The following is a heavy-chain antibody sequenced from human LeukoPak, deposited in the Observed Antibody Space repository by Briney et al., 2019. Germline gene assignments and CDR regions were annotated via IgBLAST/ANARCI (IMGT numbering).Heavy chain of an antibody. CDR2: IYYSGST. J-gene: IGHJ6*03. CDR1: GGSISSRSYY. Sequence: SETLSLTCTVSGGSISSRSYYWGWIRQPPGKGLEWIGIIYYSGSTYSNPSLRSRVTISVDTSKNQFSLKLSSVTAADTAVYYCASFYCSGGSCYQYYYYYYMDVWGKGTTVTVSS. V-gene: IGHV4-39*01. CDR3: ASFYCSGGSCYQYYYYYYMDV. D-gene: IGHD2-15*01.